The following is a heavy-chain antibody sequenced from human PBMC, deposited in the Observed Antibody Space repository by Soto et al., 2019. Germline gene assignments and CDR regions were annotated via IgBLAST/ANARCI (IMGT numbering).Heavy chain of an antibody. J-gene: IGHJ4*02. CDR3: AREGINNYNEYYFDS. CDR1: GFTFSSYS. V-gene: IGHV3-21*01. CDR2: ISGSGNYT. D-gene: IGHD4-4*01. Sequence: GGSLRLSCAASGFTFSSYSMNWVRQAPGKGLEWVSSISGSGNYTHYADFLGGRFTISRDNAKTSLYLQMNSLRAEDTAVYYCAREGINNYNEYYFDSWGQGTVVTVSS.